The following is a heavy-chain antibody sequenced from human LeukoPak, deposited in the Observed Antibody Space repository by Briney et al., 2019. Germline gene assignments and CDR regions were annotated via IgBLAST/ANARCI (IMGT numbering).Heavy chain of an antibody. CDR2: MNPNSGNT. Sequence: ASVKVSCKASGYTFSSYDINWVRQATGQGLEGMGGMNPNSGNTGYAQTFQGRVTITRNTSISIAYMELSRLRSEDTAVYYCARNGAYDFWSGYYNAFDIWGQGTMVTVSS. J-gene: IGHJ3*02. CDR1: GYTFSSYD. D-gene: IGHD3-3*01. CDR3: ARNGAYDFWSGYYNAFDI. V-gene: IGHV1-8*03.